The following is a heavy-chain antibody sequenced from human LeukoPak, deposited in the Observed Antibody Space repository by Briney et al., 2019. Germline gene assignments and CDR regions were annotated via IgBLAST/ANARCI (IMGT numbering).Heavy chain of an antibody. Sequence: ASETPSLTCTVSGGSISSYYWSWIRQHPGKGLEWIGYIYYSGSTYYNPSLKSRVTISVDTSKNQFSLKLSSVTAADTAVYYCARGITLPPFDYWGQGTLVTVSS. D-gene: IGHD3-10*01. J-gene: IGHJ4*02. CDR3: ARGITLPPFDY. CDR1: GGSISSYY. CDR2: IYYSGST. V-gene: IGHV4-59*06.